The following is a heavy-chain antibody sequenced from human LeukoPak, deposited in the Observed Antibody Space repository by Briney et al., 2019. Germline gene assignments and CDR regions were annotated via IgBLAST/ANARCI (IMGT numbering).Heavy chain of an antibody. J-gene: IGHJ4*02. CDR2: IKQDGSEK. V-gene: IGHV3-7*05. D-gene: IGHD6-19*01. CDR1: GFTFKNAW. CDR3: AREERYSSGWYAGGYFDY. Sequence: PGGSLRLSCEASGFTFKNAWMSWVRQAPGKGLEWVANIKQDGSEKYYVDSVKGRFTISRDNAKNSLYLQMNSLRAEDTAVYYCAREERYSSGWYAGGYFDYWGQGTLVTVSS.